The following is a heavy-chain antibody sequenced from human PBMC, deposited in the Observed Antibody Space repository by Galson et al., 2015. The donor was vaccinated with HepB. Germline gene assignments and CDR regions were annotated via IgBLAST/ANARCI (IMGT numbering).Heavy chain of an antibody. CDR2: INRDGSEK. CDR3: ATRLGGGSVFQD. CDR1: GFTFSNYW. J-gene: IGHJ1*01. Sequence: SLRLSCAASGFTFSNYWMTWVRQAAGKGPEWVADINRDGSEKYYVDSVKGRFTISRDNAENSLYLQMSSLRAEDTAVYYCATRLGGGSVFQDWGQGTLVTVSS. D-gene: IGHD2-15*01. V-gene: IGHV3-7*01.